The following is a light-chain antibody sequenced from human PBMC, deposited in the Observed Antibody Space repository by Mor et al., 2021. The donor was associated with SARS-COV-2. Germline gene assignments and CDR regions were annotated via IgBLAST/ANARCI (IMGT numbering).Light chain of an antibody. CDR2: DAS. Sequence: SVSSYLAWYQQKPGQAPRLLIYDASNRATGIPARFSGSGSVTDFTLTISSLEPEDFAVFYCQQRSNWPSITFGQGTRLE. V-gene: IGKV3-11*01. CDR1: SVSSY. J-gene: IGKJ5*01. CDR3: QQRSNWPSIT.